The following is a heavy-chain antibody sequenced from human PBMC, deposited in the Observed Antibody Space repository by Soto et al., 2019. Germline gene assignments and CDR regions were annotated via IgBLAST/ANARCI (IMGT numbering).Heavy chain of an antibody. CDR3: VKYTVTEDLGES. V-gene: IGHV3-23*01. D-gene: IGHD3-16*01. J-gene: IGHJ5*02. CDR1: GVTFSSYA. CDR2: VSRAGTYT. Sequence: EVQLLESGGDVVRPGGSLRLSCAASGVTFSSYAMCWVRQAPGKGLEWVAGVSRAGTYTFYADSVRGRFSISRDNSRDTVDLYMNALRGDDTAVYFCVKYTVTEDLGESWGQGTLVSVSS.